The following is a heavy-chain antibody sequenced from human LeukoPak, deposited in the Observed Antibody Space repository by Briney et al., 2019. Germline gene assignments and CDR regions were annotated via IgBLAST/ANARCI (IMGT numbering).Heavy chain of an antibody. CDR2: IIPILGIA. J-gene: IGHJ6*02. D-gene: IGHD5-18*01. CDR3: ARGPYSQQGYYYYGMDV. Sequence: RASVKVSCKASGGTFSSYAISWVRQAPGQGLEWMGRIIPILGIANYAQKFQGRVTITADKSTSTAYMELSSLRSEDTAVYYCARGPYSQQGYYYYGMDVWGQGTTVTVSS. V-gene: IGHV1-69*04. CDR1: GGTFSSYA.